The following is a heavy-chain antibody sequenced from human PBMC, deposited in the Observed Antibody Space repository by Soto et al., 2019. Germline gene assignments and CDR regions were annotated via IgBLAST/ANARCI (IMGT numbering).Heavy chain of an antibody. CDR1: GFTFSSYA. J-gene: IGHJ4*02. D-gene: IGHD6-13*01. Sequence: EVQVLESGGGLVQVGGSLRLSCAASGFTFSSYAMSWVRQAPGKGLEWVSGISSDGSTYYADSVKGRFTISRDNSKNTLNLQMDTLRADDTFVYYCAPGPQLVLDYWGLGTVVTVSS. CDR2: ISSDGST. CDR3: APGPQLVLDY. V-gene: IGHV3-23*01.